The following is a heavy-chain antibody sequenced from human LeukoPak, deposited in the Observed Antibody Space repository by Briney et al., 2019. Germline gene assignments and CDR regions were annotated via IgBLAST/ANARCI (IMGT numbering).Heavy chain of an antibody. CDR1: GFTFSSHW. CDR2: ISSSSSYV. D-gene: IGHD3-22*01. V-gene: IGHV3-21*01. CDR3: ARATYYYDSSGYYYPRYYYYYGMDV. J-gene: IGHJ6*02. Sequence: GGSLRLSCAASGFTFSSHWIHWVRQAPGKGLEWVSSISSSSSYVYYADSVKGRFTISRDNAKNSLYLQMNSLRAEDTAVYYCARATYYYDSSGYYYPRYYYYYGMDVWGQGTTVTVSS.